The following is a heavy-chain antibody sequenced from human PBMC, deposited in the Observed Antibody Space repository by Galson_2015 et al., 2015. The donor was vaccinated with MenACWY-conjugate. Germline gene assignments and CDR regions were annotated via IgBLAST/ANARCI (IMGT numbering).Heavy chain of an antibody. CDR3: ARPGGDYEQRTFFDY. Sequence: SVKVSCKASGDSFNTYRFNWIRQAPGQGPEWLGGIIPVFHTTYYAQRFQGRLTITADESTGTVYMELSSLRSDDTAIYYCARPGGDYEQRTFFDYWGQGTLVTVSS. J-gene: IGHJ4*02. V-gene: IGHV1-69*13. CDR2: IIPVFHTT. D-gene: IGHD4-17*01. CDR1: GDSFNTYR.